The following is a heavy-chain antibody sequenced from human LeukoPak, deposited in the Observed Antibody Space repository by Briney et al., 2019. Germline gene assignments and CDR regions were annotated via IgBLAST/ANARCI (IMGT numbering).Heavy chain of an antibody. D-gene: IGHD3-22*01. J-gene: IGHJ3*02. CDR2: IYTSGST. V-gene: IGHV4-61*02. Sequence: PSGTLSLTCTVSGGSISSGSYYWSWIRQPAGKGLEWIGRIYTSGSTNYNPSLKSRVTISVDTSKNQFSLKLSSVTAADTAVYYCARGYYYDSSGYYRESAFDIWGQGTMVTVSS. CDR1: GGSISSGSYY. CDR3: ARGYYYDSSGYYRESAFDI.